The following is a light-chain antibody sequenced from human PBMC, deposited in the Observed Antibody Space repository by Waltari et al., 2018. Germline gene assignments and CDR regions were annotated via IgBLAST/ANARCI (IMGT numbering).Light chain of an antibody. CDR2: QIS. CDR3: LQTSQFTWT. Sequence: DIVMTQTPLSSLVTLGQPASISCRSSQSLVHSDGKTYLSWLQQRPGQPPRLLIYQISKRFPGVPDRFSGSGAGTDFTLKISRVEAEDVAIYYCLQTSQFTWTFGQGTKVEIE. J-gene: IGKJ1*01. CDR1: QSLVHSDGKTY. V-gene: IGKV2-24*01.